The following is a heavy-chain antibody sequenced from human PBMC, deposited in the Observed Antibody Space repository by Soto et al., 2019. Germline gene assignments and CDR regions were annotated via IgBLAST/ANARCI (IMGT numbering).Heavy chain of an antibody. CDR1: GGSISSYY. J-gene: IGHJ4*02. Sequence: SETLSLTCTVSGGSISSYYWSWTRQPPGKGLEWIGYIYYSGSTNYNPSLKSRVTISVDTSKNQFSLKLSSVTAADTAVYYCARLEDLGDSSGWYAPDYWGQGTLVTVSS. CDR2: IYYSGST. V-gene: IGHV4-59*08. CDR3: ARLEDLGDSSGWYAPDY. D-gene: IGHD6-19*01.